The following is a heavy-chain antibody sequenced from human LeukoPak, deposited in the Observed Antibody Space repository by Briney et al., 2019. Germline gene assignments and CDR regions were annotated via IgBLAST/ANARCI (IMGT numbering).Heavy chain of an antibody. Sequence: GRSLRLSCAASGFTFSSYGMHWVRQAPGKGLGWVAVISYDGSNKYYADSVKGRFTISRDNSKNTLYLQMNSLRAEDTAVYYCAKGLAVAGHGAFDIWGQGTMVTVSS. CDR3: AKGLAVAGHGAFDI. V-gene: IGHV3-30*18. CDR1: GFTFSSYG. D-gene: IGHD6-19*01. CDR2: ISYDGSNK. J-gene: IGHJ3*02.